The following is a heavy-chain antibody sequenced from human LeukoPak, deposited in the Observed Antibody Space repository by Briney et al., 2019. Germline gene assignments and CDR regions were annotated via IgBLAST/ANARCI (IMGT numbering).Heavy chain of an antibody. J-gene: IGHJ4*02. CDR3: ARDKGYSSDY. V-gene: IGHV3-74*01. Sequence: GGSLRLSCAASGFTFSSYWMHWVRQAPGKGLVWVALIKSDGSSTNYADSVKGRFTISRDNAKNTLYLQMNSLRAEDTAVYYCARDKGYSSDYWGQGTLATVSS. CDR2: IKSDGSST. CDR1: GFTFSSYW. D-gene: IGHD2-15*01.